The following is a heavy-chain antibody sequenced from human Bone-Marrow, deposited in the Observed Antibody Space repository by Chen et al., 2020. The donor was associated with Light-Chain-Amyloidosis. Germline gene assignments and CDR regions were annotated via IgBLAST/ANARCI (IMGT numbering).Heavy chain of an antibody. CDR3: ASAGAWQWPADFDY. CDR2: IYYSGST. Sequence: QLQLQESGPGLVKPSETLSLTCTVSGGSISSSSYYWGWIRQPPGKGLEWIGSIYYSGSTYYNPSLKSRVTISVDTSKNQFSLKLSSVTAADTAVYYWASAGAWQWPADFDYWGQGTLVTVSS. D-gene: IGHD6-19*01. J-gene: IGHJ4*02. CDR1: GGSISSSSYY. V-gene: IGHV4-39*07.